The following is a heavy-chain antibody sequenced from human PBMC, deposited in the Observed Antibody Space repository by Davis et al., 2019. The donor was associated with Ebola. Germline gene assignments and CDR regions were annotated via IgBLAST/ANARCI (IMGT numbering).Heavy chain of an antibody. CDR1: GYTFTSYY. J-gene: IGHJ4*02. Sequence: AASVKVSCKASGYTFTSYYMHWVRQAPGQGLEWMGIINPSGGGTNYAQKFQGWVTMTRDTSISTAYMELSRLRSDDTAVYYCARAVSSGWYERFDYWGQGTLVTVSS. D-gene: IGHD6-19*01. CDR3: ARAVSSGWYERFDY. CDR2: INPSGGGT. V-gene: IGHV1-2*04.